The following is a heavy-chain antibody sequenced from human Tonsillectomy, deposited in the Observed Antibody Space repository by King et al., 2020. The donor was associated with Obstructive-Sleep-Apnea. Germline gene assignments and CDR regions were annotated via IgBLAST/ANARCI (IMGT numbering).Heavy chain of an antibody. CDR1: GFTFGDYD. CDR3: TRESDILTGYTDY. Sequence: VQLVESGGGLVQPGRSLRLSCTASGFTFGDYDMSWFRQAPGKGLEWVGVIRTIASGGTAEYAASVKGRFTISRDDPKSIAYLQMNSLKTEDTAVYYCTRESDILTGYTDYWGQGTLVTVSS. J-gene: IGHJ4*02. CDR2: IRTIASGGTA. D-gene: IGHD3-9*01. V-gene: IGHV3-49*03.